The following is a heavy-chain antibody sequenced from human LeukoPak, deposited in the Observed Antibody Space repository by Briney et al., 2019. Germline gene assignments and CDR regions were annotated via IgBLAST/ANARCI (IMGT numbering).Heavy chain of an antibody. CDR2: IGTAGDT. CDR1: GFTFSSYD. Sequence: PGGSLRLSCAASGFTFSSYDMHWVRQATGKGLEWVLAIGTAGDTYYPGSVKGRFTISRENAKNSLYLQMNSLRAGDTAVYYCAREALAAAYNAFDIWGQGTMVTVSS. V-gene: IGHV3-13*01. D-gene: IGHD6-13*01. J-gene: IGHJ3*02. CDR3: AREALAAAYNAFDI.